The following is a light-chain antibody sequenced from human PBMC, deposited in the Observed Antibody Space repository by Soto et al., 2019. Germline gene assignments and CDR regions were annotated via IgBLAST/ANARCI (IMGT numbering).Light chain of an antibody. CDR1: QSVGASY. J-gene: IGKJ2*01. CDR3: QQYGSSPYT. Sequence: EIVLTQSPGTLSLSPGERATLSCRASQSVGASYLDWYQQKPGQAPRLLIYGASSRATGIPDRFGGSGSGTDFTLTISRLEPEDFAVYYCQQYGSSPYTFGQGTKLEIK. V-gene: IGKV3-20*01. CDR2: GAS.